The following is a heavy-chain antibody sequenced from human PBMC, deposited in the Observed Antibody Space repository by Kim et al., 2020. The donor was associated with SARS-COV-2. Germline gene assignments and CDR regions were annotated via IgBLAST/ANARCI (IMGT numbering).Heavy chain of an antibody. Sequence: KFQGRVTMTRDTSTSTVYMELSSLRSEDTAVYYCARPDRTGYSYGSSYDYWGQGTLVTVSS. V-gene: IGHV1-46*01. CDR3: ARPDRTGYSYGSSYDY. J-gene: IGHJ4*02. D-gene: IGHD5-18*01.